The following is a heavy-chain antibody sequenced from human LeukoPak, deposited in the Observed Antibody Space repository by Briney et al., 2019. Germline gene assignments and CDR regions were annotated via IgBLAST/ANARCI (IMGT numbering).Heavy chain of an antibody. D-gene: IGHD3-16*01. J-gene: IGHJ4*02. V-gene: IGHV3-9*01. CDR2: ISWNSGSI. Sequence: PGRSLRLSCAASGFTFDDYAMHWVRQAPGKGLEWVSGISWNSGSIGYADSVKGRFTISRDNAKNSLYLQMNSLRAEDTALYYCAKDFSDYGNFDYRGQGTLVTVSS. CDR3: AKDFSDYGNFDY. CDR1: GFTFDDYA.